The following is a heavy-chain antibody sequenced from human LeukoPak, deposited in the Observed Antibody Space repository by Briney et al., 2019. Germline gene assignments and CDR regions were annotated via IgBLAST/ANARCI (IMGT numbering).Heavy chain of an antibody. CDR1: GYTFTGYY. CDR3: VKDNYYYDSSGYLIY. CDR2: INPNSGGT. J-gene: IGHJ4*02. V-gene: IGHV1-2*02. Sequence: ASVKVSCKASGYTFTGYYMHWVRQAPGQGLERKGLINPNSGGTNYAQKFRGRVTMTRDTSISTSYMELNRLMSSDTTVYYVVKDNYYYDSSGYLIYWGQATLASVRS. D-gene: IGHD3-22*01.